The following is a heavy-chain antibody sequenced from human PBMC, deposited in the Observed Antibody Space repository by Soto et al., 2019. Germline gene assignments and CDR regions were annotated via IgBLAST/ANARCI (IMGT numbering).Heavy chain of an antibody. J-gene: IGHJ6*02. V-gene: IGHV3-23*01. Sequence: GGSLRLSCAASGFTFSNYAMSWVRQAPGKGLEWVSTISNSGGSTYYADSVKGRFTISRDNSKNTLYLQMNSLRAEDTAVYYCAKDSSSPRDYYGMDVWGQGTTVTVSS. CDR1: GFTFSNYA. CDR2: ISNSGGST. CDR3: AKDSSSPRDYYGMDV. D-gene: IGHD6-6*01.